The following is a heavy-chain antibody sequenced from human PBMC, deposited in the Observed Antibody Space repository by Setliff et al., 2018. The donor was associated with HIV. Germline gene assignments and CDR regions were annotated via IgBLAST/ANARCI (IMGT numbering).Heavy chain of an antibody. J-gene: IGHJ4*02. CDR1: GGSLSGFY. Sequence: ETLSLTCAVSGGSLSGFYWTFIRQSPGKGLEWIGEVTHSGSTTYDPSLKSRITISVDTSKNQFSLKLTSVTAADMGVYYCARGRKKTLAVSGTRYFDFWGQGTLVTVSS. D-gene: IGHD6-19*01. CDR3: ARGRKKTLAVSGTRYFDF. V-gene: IGHV4-34*01. CDR2: VTHSGST.